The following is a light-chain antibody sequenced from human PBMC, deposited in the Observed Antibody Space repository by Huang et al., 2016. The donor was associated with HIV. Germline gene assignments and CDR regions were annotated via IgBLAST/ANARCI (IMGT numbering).Light chain of an antibody. Sequence: DAVMTQSPLSLPVPPGEPASISCRSSQSLRHRNGLNYLDWYLQKPGQSPQLLIPLGSSRASGVPDRFSGGGSGTDFSLNISRVEAEDAGIYYCMEALQAPYTSGQGTKLEI. CDR3: MEALQAPYT. CDR2: LGS. V-gene: IGKV2-28*01. J-gene: IGKJ2*01. CDR1: QSLRHRNGLNY.